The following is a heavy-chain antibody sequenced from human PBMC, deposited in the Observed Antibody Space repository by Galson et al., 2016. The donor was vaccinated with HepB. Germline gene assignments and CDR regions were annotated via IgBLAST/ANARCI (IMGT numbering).Heavy chain of an antibody. Sequence: SLRLSCASSGFTFRYYAMTWVPRAPGKGLEWVSDISGAGGTTHYADSVKGRFTISRDNSRDTLYLQMDRLRAADTAVYYCAKERGWYGGPNYGSWGQGTLVTDSS. J-gene: IGHJ5*02. CDR1: GFTFRYYA. V-gene: IGHV3-23*01. CDR2: ISGAGGTT. D-gene: IGHD2-15*01. CDR3: AKERGWYGGPNYGS.